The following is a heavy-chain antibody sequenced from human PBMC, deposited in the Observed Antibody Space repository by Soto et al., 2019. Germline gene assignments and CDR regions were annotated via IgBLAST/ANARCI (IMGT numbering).Heavy chain of an antibody. D-gene: IGHD6-6*01. J-gene: IGHJ4*02. CDR2: INHCGST. CDR3: ARGGMAARGRGDIDY. Sequence: QVQLQQWGAGLLKPSETLSLTCAVYGGSFSGYYWSWIRQPPGKGLEWIGEINHCGSTNYNPSLKSRVTISVDTSKNQFSLKLSSVTAADTAVYYCARGGMAARGRGDIDYWGQGTLVTVSS. CDR1: GGSFSGYY. V-gene: IGHV4-34*01.